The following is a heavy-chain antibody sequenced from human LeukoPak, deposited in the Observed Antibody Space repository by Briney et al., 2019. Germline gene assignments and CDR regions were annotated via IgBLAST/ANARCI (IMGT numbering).Heavy chain of an antibody. Sequence: PGGSLRLSCAASGFTFSSYAMSWVRQAPGKGLEWVSAISGNGGSTYYADSVKGRFTISRDNSKNTLYLQMNSLRAEDTAVYYCAKVGLVVVAANRGEDAFDIWGQGTMVTVSS. V-gene: IGHV3-23*01. J-gene: IGHJ3*02. CDR1: GFTFSSYA. D-gene: IGHD2-15*01. CDR3: AKVGLVVVAANRGEDAFDI. CDR2: ISGNGGST.